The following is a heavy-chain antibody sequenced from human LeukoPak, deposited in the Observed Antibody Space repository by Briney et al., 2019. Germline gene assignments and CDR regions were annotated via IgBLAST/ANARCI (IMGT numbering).Heavy chain of an antibody. CDR1: GGSISSSSYY. V-gene: IGHV4-61*05. CDR3: ASAYDSSGYYNGGAFDI. Sequence: SETLSLTCTVSGGSISSSSYYWGWIRQPPGKGLEWIGRIYTSGSTNYNPSLKSRLTISVDTSKNQFSLQLNSVTPEDTAVYYCASAYDSSGYYNGGAFDIWGQGTMVTVSS. CDR2: IYTSGST. D-gene: IGHD3-22*01. J-gene: IGHJ3*02.